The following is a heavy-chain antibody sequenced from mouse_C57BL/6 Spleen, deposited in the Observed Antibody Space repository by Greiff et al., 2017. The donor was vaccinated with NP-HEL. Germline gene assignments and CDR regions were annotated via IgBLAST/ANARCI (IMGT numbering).Heavy chain of an antibody. CDR1: GFSLTSYG. Sequence: QVQLQQSGPGLVQPSQSLSITCTVSGFSLTSYGVHWVRQSPGKGLEWLGVIWRGGSTDYNAAFMSRLSITKDNSKSQVFFKMNSLQADDTAIYYRAKSLYYYGSSYWYFDVWGTGTTVTVSS. J-gene: IGHJ1*03. V-gene: IGHV2-5*01. CDR3: AKSLYYYGSSYWYFDV. CDR2: IWRGGST. D-gene: IGHD1-1*01.